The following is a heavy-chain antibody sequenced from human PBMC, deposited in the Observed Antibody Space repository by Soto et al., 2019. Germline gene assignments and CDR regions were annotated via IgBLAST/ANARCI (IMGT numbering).Heavy chain of an antibody. J-gene: IGHJ6*02. CDR1: GYTFTSYD. D-gene: IGHD6-13*01. CDR2: MNPNSGNT. Sequence: QVQLVQSGAEVKKPGASVKVSCKASGYTFTSYDINWVRQATGQRLEWMGWMNPNSGNTGYAQKFQGRVTMTRNTSISTAYMELSSLRSEDTAVYYCAAGVAAAYYYYGMDVWGQGTTVTVSS. V-gene: IGHV1-8*01. CDR3: AAGVAAAYYYYGMDV.